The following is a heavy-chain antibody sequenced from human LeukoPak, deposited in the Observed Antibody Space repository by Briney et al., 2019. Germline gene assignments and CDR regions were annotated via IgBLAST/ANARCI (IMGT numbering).Heavy chain of an antibody. D-gene: IGHD3-3*01. CDR3: AKGLNYDFWSGLGVFDY. V-gene: IGHV3-23*01. CDR1: GFTFSSYA. Sequence: PGGSLRLSCAASGFTFSSYAMSWVRQAPGKGLEWVSAISGSGGSTYYADSVKGRFTISRDNSKNTLYLQMNSLRAEDTAVYYCAKGLNYDFWSGLGVFDYWGQGTLVTVSS. CDR2: ISGSGGST. J-gene: IGHJ4*02.